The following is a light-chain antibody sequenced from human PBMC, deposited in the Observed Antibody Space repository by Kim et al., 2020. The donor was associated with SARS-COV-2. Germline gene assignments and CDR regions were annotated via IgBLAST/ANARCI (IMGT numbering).Light chain of an antibody. CDR1: SGHSSYI. Sequence: SSVKLTCTLSSGHSSYIIAWHQQQPGKAPRYLMKLEGSGSYNKGSGVPDRFSGSSSGADRYLTISNLQSEDEADYYCETWDSTDVVFGGGTQLTVL. CDR2: LEGSGSY. J-gene: IGLJ2*01. CDR3: ETWDSTDVV. V-gene: IGLV4-60*03.